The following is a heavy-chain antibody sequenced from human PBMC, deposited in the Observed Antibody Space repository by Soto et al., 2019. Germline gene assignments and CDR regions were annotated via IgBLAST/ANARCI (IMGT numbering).Heavy chain of an antibody. J-gene: IGHJ6*02. CDR1: GGTFSSYA. CDR2: IIPIFGTA. CDR3: ARHVPAAGYYYGMDV. V-gene: IGHV1-69*12. Sequence: QVQLVQSGAEVKKPGSSVKVSCKASGGTFSSYAISWVRQAPGQGLEWMGGIIPIFGTANYAQKFQGRVEITADESTSTANMALSSLRSEDTAVHYCARHVPAAGYYYGMDVWGQGTTVTVSS. D-gene: IGHD2-2*01.